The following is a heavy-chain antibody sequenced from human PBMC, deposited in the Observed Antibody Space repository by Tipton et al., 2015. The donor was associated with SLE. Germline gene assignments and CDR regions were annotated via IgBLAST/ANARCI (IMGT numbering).Heavy chain of an antibody. CDR3: ARIHWGSNY. V-gene: IGHV1-2*06. Sequence: QSGPEVKRPGASVNVSCKASGHTFTGYYIHWVRQASGQGLEWVGRIDPNSGGTYFAEKFQGRVTMTRDTSLRTVYMEVSGLRSDDTAVFYCARIHWGSNYWGQGTLITVSS. CDR2: IDPNSGGT. D-gene: IGHD7-27*01. J-gene: IGHJ4*02. CDR1: GHTFTGYY.